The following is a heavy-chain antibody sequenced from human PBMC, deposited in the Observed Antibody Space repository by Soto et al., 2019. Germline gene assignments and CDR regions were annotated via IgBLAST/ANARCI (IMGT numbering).Heavy chain of an antibody. D-gene: IGHD1-26*01. J-gene: IGHJ5*02. V-gene: IGHV4-31*01. CDR1: GGSISSGGYY. Sequence: QVQLQESGPGLVKPSQTLSLTCTVSGGSISSGGYYWSWIRQHPGKGLEWIGYVYYSGSNYYNPSLKSQVTISVDTSKNPLSLKLSSVTAADTAVYYCARGELRFWFDPWGQGTLVTVSS. CDR2: VYYSGSN. CDR3: ARGELRFWFDP.